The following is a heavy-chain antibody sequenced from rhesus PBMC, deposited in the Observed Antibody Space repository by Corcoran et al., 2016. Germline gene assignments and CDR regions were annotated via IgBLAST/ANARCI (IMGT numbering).Heavy chain of an antibody. D-gene: IGHD1-20*01. J-gene: IGHJ3*01. Sequence: QLQLQESGPGLVKPSETLSVTCAVSGGSISSSYWSWIRQAPGKGLEWIGYIYGSGSSTNYNPSLKSRVPLSVDTSKNQLSLKLSSVTAADTAVYYCASIIAGTTGAFDFWGQGLRVTVSS. V-gene: IGHV4-169*02. CDR3: ASIIAGTTGAFDF. CDR1: GGSISSSY. CDR2: IYGSGSST.